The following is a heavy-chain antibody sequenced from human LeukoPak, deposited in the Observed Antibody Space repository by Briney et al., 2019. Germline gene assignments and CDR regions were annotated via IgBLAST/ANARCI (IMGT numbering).Heavy chain of an antibody. Sequence: GGSLRLSCAASGFTLGSYWMHWVRQAPGKGLEWVAVISYDGSNKYHADSVKGRFTISRDNSKNTLYLQMNSLRAEDTAVYYCAEVNTDWGQGTLVTVSS. CDR3: AEVNTD. J-gene: IGHJ4*02. D-gene: IGHD3-22*01. CDR2: ISYDGSNK. V-gene: IGHV3-30-3*01. CDR1: GFTLGSYW.